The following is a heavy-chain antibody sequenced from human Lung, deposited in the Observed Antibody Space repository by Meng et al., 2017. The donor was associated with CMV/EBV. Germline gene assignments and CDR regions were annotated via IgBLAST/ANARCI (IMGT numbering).Heavy chain of an antibody. CDR2: IYYSGST. Sequence: SETLSLXCTVSGGSISSSSYYWGWIRQPPGKGLEWTGSIYYSGSTYYNPSLKSRVTISVDTSKNQFSLKLSSVTAADTAVYYCARDATIFGVVDPYYYGMAVWGQGNXVXVSS. J-gene: IGHJ6*02. CDR3: ARDATIFGVVDPYYYGMAV. D-gene: IGHD3-3*01. CDR1: GGSISSSSYY. V-gene: IGHV4-39*02.